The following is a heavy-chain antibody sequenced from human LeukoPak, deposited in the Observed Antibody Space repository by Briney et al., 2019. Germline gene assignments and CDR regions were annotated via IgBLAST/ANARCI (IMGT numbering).Heavy chain of an antibody. CDR2: ISYDGSNK. V-gene: IGHV3-30*18. CDR1: VFTFSSYG. J-gene: IGHJ4*02. Sequence: GGSLRLSCAASVFTFSSYGMHWVRQAPGKGLEWVAVISYDGSNKYYADSVKGRFTISRDNSKSTLYLQMNSLRAEDTAVYYCAKDWGTAMVIYYFDYWGQGTLVTVSS. D-gene: IGHD5-18*01. CDR3: AKDWGTAMVIYYFDY.